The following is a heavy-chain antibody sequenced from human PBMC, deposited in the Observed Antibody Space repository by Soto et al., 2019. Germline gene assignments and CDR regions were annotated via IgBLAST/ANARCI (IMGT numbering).Heavy chain of an antibody. Sequence: PGESLKISCKGSGYSFTSYWISWVRQMPGKGLEWMGRIDPSDSYTNYSPSFQGHVTISADKSISTAYLQWSSLKASDTAMYYCARRDCSSTSCYTDYYYGMDVWGQGTTVTVS. V-gene: IGHV5-10-1*01. D-gene: IGHD2-2*02. CDR1: GYSFTSYW. J-gene: IGHJ6*02. CDR2: IDPSDSYT. CDR3: ARRDCSSTSCYTDYYYGMDV.